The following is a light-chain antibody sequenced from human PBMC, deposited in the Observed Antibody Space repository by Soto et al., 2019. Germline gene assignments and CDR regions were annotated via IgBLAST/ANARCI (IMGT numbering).Light chain of an antibody. V-gene: IGKV3-15*01. CDR1: QSVNSN. Sequence: EIVMTQSPATLSVSPGERATLSCRASQSVNSNLAWYQQKPGQVPRLLIYGASTRATGIPARFSGGGAGTEFTLTISSLQSEDFAGYYCQQYNDWPTWTFGQGTKGENK. CDR2: GAS. CDR3: QQYNDWPTWT. J-gene: IGKJ1*01.